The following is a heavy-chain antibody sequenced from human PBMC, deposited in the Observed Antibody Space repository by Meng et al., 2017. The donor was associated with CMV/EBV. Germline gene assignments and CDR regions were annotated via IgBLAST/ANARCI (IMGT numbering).Heavy chain of an antibody. CDR3: ARVQMVYAGAYCGGDCYPRGDAFDI. D-gene: IGHD2-21*01. Sequence: ASVKVSCKASGYTFTSYGISWVRQAPGQGLEWMGWINPNSGGTNYAQKFQGRVTMTRDTSISTAYMELSSLRSDDTAVYYCARVQMVYAGAYCGGDCYPRGDAFDIWGQGTMVTVSS. CDR1: GYTFTSYG. CDR2: INPNSGGT. J-gene: IGHJ3*02. V-gene: IGHV1-2*02.